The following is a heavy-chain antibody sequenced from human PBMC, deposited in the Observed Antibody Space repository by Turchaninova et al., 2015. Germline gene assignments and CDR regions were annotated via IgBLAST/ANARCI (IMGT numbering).Heavy chain of an antibody. CDR1: GFPPTTRTVG. D-gene: IGHD1-1*01. CDR2: FYWDDDK. J-gene: IGHJ3*02. V-gene: IGHV2-5*02. CDR3: AHRRPPAARYTATDAFDI. Sequence: QITLKESGPPLVKPTQTLTLTSTVSGFPPTTRTVGVVWFRPPPGKALGWLSRFYWDDDKHYNPSLESILTITKDTSNNQVVLTMTNTDPVDTATYYCAHRRPPAARYTATDAFDIWGQGTLVTISS.